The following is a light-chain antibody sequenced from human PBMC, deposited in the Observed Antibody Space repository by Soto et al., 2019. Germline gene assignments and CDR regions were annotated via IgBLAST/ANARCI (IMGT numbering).Light chain of an antibody. V-gene: IGLV1-44*01. CDR3: AAWDDSLNVV. CDR2: RNN. Sequence: QPVLTQPPSASGTPGQRVAISCSGSSSNIGSNTVSWYQQVPGTAPKLLIYRNNQRASGVPDRFSGSKSGTSASLAISGLQSEDESDYYCAAWDDSLNVVFGGGTKLTVL. J-gene: IGLJ2*01. CDR1: SSNIGSNT.